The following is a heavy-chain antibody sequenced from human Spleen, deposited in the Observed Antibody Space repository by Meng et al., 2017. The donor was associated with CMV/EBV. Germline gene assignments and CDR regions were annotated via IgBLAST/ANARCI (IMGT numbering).Heavy chain of an antibody. CDR1: GGTFSNYT. J-gene: IGHJ6*02. D-gene: IGHD3-3*01. V-gene: IGHV1-69*10. Sequence: SVKVSCKASGGTFSNYTISWMRQAPGQGLELMGGIIPMLDITNYAQKFQGRVTITADKSTSAAYMELSSLRSEDTAVYYCARELGFYDFWSGYYTPGDIYGMDVWGQGTTVTVSS. CDR2: IIPMLDIT. CDR3: ARELGFYDFWSGYYTPGDIYGMDV.